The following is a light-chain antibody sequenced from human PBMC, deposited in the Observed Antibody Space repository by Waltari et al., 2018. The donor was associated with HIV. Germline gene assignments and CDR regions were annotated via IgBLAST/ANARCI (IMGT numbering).Light chain of an antibody. CDR2: KDN. J-gene: IGLJ2*01. CDR3: QAWDNSVV. Sequence: SYELTQPPSVSVSPGQTASITCSGDKLGDKYACWYQQKPGQPPVLVVYKDNKQPSGIPERFSGSNAGNSASLTISGAQAMDEAYYYCQAWDNSVVFGGGTKLTVL. V-gene: IGLV3-1*01. CDR1: KLGDKY.